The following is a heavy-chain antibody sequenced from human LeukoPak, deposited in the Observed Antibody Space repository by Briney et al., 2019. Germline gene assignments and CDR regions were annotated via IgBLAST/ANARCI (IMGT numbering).Heavy chain of an antibody. V-gene: IGHV4-59*01. CDR1: GGSISGYY. CDR3: ARDCGGNYMDV. CDR2: IYSSGAT. D-gene: IGHD2-21*01. Sequence: PSETLSLTCTVSGGSISGYYWSWIRQPPGKGLDWIGYIYSSGATNYNPSLKSRVTISVDTSKNQFSLKLSSVTAADTAVYYCARDCGGNYMDVWGNGTTVTVSS. J-gene: IGHJ6*03.